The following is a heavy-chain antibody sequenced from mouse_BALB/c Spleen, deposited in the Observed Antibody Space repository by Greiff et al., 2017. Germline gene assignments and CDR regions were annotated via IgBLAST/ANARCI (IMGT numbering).Heavy chain of an antibody. J-gene: IGHJ4*01. CDR3: AKSYYYGSSYVDAMDY. CDR1: GFSLTSYG. D-gene: IGHD1-1*01. Sequence: VKLMESGPSLVQPSQSLSITCTVSGFSLTSYGVHWVRQSPGKGLEWLGVIWRGGSTDYNAAFMSRLSITKDNSKSQVFFKMNSLQADDTAIYYCAKSYYYGSSYVDAMDYWGQGTSVTVSS. V-gene: IGHV2-5-1*01. CDR2: IWRGGST.